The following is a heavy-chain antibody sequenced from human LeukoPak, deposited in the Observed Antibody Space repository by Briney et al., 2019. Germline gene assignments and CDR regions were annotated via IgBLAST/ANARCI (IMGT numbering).Heavy chain of an antibody. CDR3: ASLDYDFWSGSQNPDY. CDR1: GGSISSGSYY. V-gene: IGHV4-61*02. D-gene: IGHD3-3*01. CDR2: IYTSGST. Sequence: SQTLSLTCTVSGGSISSGSYYWSWIRQPAGKGLEWIGRIYTSGSTNYNPSLKSRVTISVGTSKNQFSLKLSSVTAADTAVYYCASLDYDFWSGSQNPDYWGQGTLVTVSS. J-gene: IGHJ4*02.